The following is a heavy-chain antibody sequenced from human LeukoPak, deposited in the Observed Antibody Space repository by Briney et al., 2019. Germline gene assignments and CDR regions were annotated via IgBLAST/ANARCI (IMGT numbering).Heavy chain of an antibody. CDR3: ATSTRVGPYYYYGMDV. V-gene: IGHV4-30-4*01. J-gene: IGHJ6*02. CDR2: IYYSGST. D-gene: IGHD1-26*01. Sequence: PSQTLSLTCTVSGGSISSGDYYWSWIRQPPGKGLEWIGYIYYSGSTYYNPSLKSRVTISVDTSKNQFSLKLSSVTAADTAGYYCATSTRVGPYYYYGMDVWGQGTTVTVSS. CDR1: GGSISSGDYY.